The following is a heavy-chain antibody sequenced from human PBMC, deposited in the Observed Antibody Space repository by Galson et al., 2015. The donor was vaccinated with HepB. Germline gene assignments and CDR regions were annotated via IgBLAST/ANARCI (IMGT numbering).Heavy chain of an antibody. CDR2: IIPILGIA. Sequence: SVKVSCKASGGTFSSYTISWVRQAPGQGLEWMGRIIPILGIANYAQKFQGRVTITADKSTSTAYMELSSLRSEDTAVYYCARDRGQQGDYVAFDIWGQGTMVTVSS. J-gene: IGHJ3*02. CDR3: ARDRGQQGDYVAFDI. V-gene: IGHV1-69*04. D-gene: IGHD4-17*01. CDR1: GGTFSSYT.